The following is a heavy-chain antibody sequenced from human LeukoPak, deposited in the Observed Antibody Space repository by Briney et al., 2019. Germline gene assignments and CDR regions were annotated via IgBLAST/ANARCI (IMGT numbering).Heavy chain of an antibody. CDR1: GFAFSNFA. Sequence: GGSLRLSCAASGFAFSNFAMSWVRQAPGKGLEWVSAMSGSGYYTYYVESVKGRFTISRDNSKNTLYLHMNSLRADDTAVYYCAKMEGQRLYDYCMDVWGGGTTVTVS. D-gene: IGHD3-3*01. J-gene: IGHJ6*03. CDR2: MSGSGYYT. CDR3: AKMEGQRLYDYCMDV. V-gene: IGHV3-23*01.